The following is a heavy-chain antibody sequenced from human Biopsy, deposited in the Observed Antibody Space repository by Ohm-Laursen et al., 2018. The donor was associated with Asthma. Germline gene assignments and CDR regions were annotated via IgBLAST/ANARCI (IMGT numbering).Heavy chain of an antibody. CDR1: GVSIRSYY. J-gene: IGHJ5*02. Sequence: GTLSLTCTVSGVSIRSYYWTWIRQPPGKGLEWIGNIHYSGSTYSNPSLKSRVTISVDTSKKQISLKLGSVTAADTAVYYCARGRITMIGGWFDPWGQGTLVTVSS. CDR2: IHYSGST. D-gene: IGHD3-22*01. V-gene: IGHV4-59*01. CDR3: ARGRITMIGGWFDP.